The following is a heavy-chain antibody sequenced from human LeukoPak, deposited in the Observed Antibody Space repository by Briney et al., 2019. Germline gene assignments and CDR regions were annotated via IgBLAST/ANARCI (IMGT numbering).Heavy chain of an antibody. D-gene: IGHD2-2*01. CDR1: GYTFTNYW. Sequence: GESLKISFKGSGYTFTNYWIGWVRQMPGKGLEWMGSVYPGDSYTRYSPSFQGQVTISADKSIRTAYLQWSNMKASDTAMYYCARGEGSCCLGLDYWGQGTLVTVSS. CDR3: ARGEGSCCLGLDY. V-gene: IGHV5-51*01. CDR2: VYPGDSYT. J-gene: IGHJ4*02.